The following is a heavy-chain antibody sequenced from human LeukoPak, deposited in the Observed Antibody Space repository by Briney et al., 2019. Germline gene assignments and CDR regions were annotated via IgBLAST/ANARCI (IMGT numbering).Heavy chain of an antibody. J-gene: IGHJ4*02. Sequence: PGGSLRLSCAASGFTFSSYEMNWVRQAPGKGLEWVSYISSSGGTIYYADSVKGRFTISRDNAKNSLYLQMNSLRAEDTAVYYCASLCYYYGSGSPIDYWGQGTLVTVSS. CDR1: GFTFSSYE. CDR3: ASLCYYYGSGSPIDY. CDR2: ISSSGGTI. D-gene: IGHD3-10*01. V-gene: IGHV3-48*03.